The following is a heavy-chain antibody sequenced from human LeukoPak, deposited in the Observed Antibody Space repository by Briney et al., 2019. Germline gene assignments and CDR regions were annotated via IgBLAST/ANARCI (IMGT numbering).Heavy chain of an antibody. CDR2: INPNSGGT. CDR3: ARSIKSIAAPYYHYYMDD. V-gene: IGHV1-2*02. Sequence: ASVKVSCKASGYTFTGYYMLWVRQAPGQGLEWMGWINPNSGGTNYAQKFQGRVTMTRDTSISTAYMELSRLRSDDMAVYYCARSIKSIAAPYYHYYMDDWGKGTTVTVSS. CDR1: GYTFTGYY. J-gene: IGHJ6*03. D-gene: IGHD6-6*01.